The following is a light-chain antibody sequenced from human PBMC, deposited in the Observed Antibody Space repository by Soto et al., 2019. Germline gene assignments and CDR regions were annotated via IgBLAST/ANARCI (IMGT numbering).Light chain of an antibody. J-gene: IGKJ2*01. CDR1: QSVRSN. CDR3: QQYNNWPPGT. CDR2: GAS. Sequence: EIVMTQSPATLSVCPGERATLSCRASQSVRSNLAWYQQKPGQAPRLLIYGASTRATGIPARFSGSGSGTEFTLTISSLQSEDSAVYYCQQYNNWPPGTFGQGTKLEIK. V-gene: IGKV3-15*01.